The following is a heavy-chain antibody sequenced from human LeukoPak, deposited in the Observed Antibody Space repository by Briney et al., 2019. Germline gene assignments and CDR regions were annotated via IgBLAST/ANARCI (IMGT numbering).Heavy chain of an antibody. J-gene: IGHJ4*02. CDR3: ARDISSGWYFDY. D-gene: IGHD6-19*01. V-gene: IGHV1-69*05. Sequence: ASVKVSCKASGGTFSSYAISWVRQAPGQGLEWMGGIIPIFGTANYAQKFQGRVTITRDTSASTAYMELSSLRSEDTAVYYCARDISSGWYFDYWGQGTLVTVSS. CDR1: GGTFSSYA. CDR2: IIPIFGTA.